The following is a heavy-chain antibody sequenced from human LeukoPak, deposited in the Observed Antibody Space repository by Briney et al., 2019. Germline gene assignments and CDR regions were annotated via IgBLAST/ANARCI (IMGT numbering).Heavy chain of an antibody. CDR2: IYYIGRT. Sequence: SETLSLTCTVSGGSLSSYYWSWIRQPPGKGLEWIGNIYYIGRTNYNPSLKSRVTISVDTSRNQFSLKLTSVTAADTAMYYCARSAYCGDDCYYYFDNWGQGTLVTVSS. V-gene: IGHV4-59*01. CDR3: ARSAYCGDDCYYYFDN. J-gene: IGHJ4*02. CDR1: GGSLSSYY. D-gene: IGHD2-21*02.